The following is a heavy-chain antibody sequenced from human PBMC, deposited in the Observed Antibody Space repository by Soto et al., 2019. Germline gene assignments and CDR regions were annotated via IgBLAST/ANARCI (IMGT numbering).Heavy chain of an antibody. Sequence: PXGSLRLSCRASGFTFKNYAMTWVRKCSGKGLQWVSLMTGGGTTDYADSAKGRFIISRDNSKNTLSLQMHNLRAVDTALDYCAKLKGGLGRFYGLDAWGQGTMVTVSS. V-gene: IGHV3-23*01. D-gene: IGHD3-3*01. CDR3: AKLKGGLGRFYGLDA. CDR2: MTGGGTT. J-gene: IGHJ6*02. CDR1: GFTFKNYA.